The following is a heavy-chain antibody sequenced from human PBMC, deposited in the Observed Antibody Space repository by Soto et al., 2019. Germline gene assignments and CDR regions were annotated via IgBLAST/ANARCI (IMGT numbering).Heavy chain of an antibody. CDR3: ARKAGWPDYYYYGMDV. CDR2: ILSNDEK. V-gene: IGHV2-26*01. D-gene: IGHD2-15*01. Sequence: SGPTLVNPTETLTLTCTVSGFSLSNARMGVSWIRQPPGKALEWLARILSNDEKSYSTSLKSRLTISKDTSKSQVVLTMTNMDPVDTATYYCARKAGWPDYYYYGMDVWGQGTTVTVSS. J-gene: IGHJ6*02. CDR1: GFSLSNARMG.